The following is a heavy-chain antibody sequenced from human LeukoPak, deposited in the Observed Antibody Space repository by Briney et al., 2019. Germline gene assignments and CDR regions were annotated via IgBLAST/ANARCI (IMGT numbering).Heavy chain of an antibody. J-gene: IGHJ4*02. Sequence: PSETLSLTCAVYGGSFSGYYWSWIRQPPGKGLEWIGEINHSGSTSYNPSLKSRVTISVDTSKNQFSLKLSSVTAADTAVYYCARVQLAYDYVWGSYRYLGYFDYWGQGTLVTVSS. V-gene: IGHV4-34*01. CDR1: GGSFSGYY. D-gene: IGHD3-16*02. CDR2: INHSGST. CDR3: ARVQLAYDYVWGSYRYLGYFDY.